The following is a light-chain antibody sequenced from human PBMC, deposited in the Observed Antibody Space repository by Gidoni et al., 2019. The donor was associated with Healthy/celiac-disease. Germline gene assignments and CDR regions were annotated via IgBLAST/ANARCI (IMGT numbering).Light chain of an antibody. J-gene: IGKJ2*01. CDR2: GAS. Sequence: ILSTQSPSTLSLSPGERATLSCRASQSVSSSYLAWSQQKPGQAPRLLIYGASSRATGIPDRFSGSGSGTDFTLTISRLEPEDFAVYYCQQYGSSPPYTFGQGTKLEIK. CDR1: QSVSSSY. V-gene: IGKV3-20*01. CDR3: QQYGSSPPYT.